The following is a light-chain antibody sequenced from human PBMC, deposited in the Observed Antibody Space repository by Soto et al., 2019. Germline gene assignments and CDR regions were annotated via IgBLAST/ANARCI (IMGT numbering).Light chain of an antibody. CDR2: GAS. V-gene: IGKV3-20*01. Sequence: EIVLTQSPGTLSLSPGERATLSCRASQSVSSSYLAWYQQKPGQAPRLLIYGASSRATGIPGRFSGSGSGTDFTLTISRLEPEDFAVYYCQHYGNSLWTFGQGTRVIFK. CDR3: QHYGNSLWT. CDR1: QSVSSSY. J-gene: IGKJ1*01.